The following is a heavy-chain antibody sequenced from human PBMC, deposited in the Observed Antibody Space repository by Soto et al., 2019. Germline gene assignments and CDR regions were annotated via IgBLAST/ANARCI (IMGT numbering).Heavy chain of an antibody. D-gene: IGHD3-10*01. V-gene: IGHV3-15*01. CDR1: GFTFSNAW. CDR2: IKSKTDGGTT. J-gene: IGHJ4*02. CDR3: TLCFGELLFDY. Sequence: GGSLRLSCAASGFTFSNAWMSWVRQAPGKGLEWVGRIKSKTDGGTTDYAAPVKGRFTISRDDSKNTLYLQMNSLKTEDTAVYYCTLCFGELLFDYWGQGTLVTVSS.